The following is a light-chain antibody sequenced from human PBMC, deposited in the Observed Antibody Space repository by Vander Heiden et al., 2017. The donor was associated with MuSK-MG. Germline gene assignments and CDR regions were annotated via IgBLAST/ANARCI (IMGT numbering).Light chain of an antibody. J-gene: IGKJ3*01. CDR1: QGINSH. CDR2: GVS. Sequence: DIQLTQSPSFLSASVGDRVTITCRASQGINSHLVWYQQKPGKAPKLLIYGVSTLQSGVPSRFSGSGSGTEFTLTTSSLQPEDFATYYCRQHNDYPLTFGPGTRVDIK. V-gene: IGKV1-9*01. CDR3: RQHNDYPLT.